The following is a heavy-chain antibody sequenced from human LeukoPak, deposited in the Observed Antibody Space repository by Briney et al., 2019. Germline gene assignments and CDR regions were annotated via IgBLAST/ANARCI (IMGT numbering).Heavy chain of an antibody. Sequence: GASVKVSCKASGYTFTGYYIHWVRQAPGQGLEWMGWINPTSGDTNYVQKFQGRVTMTRDTSISTTYMELNTLRSDDTAVHYCVKDNRYYYDTSGLRGIDYWGQGTLVTVSS. D-gene: IGHD3-22*01. CDR3: VKDNRYYYDTSGLRGIDY. J-gene: IGHJ4*02. CDR1: GYTFTGYY. CDR2: INPTSGDT. V-gene: IGHV1-2*02.